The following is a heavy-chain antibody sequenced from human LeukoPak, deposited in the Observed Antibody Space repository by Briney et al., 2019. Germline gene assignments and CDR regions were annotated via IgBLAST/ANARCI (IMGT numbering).Heavy chain of an antibody. CDR3: AKDRCSNGVGCYYYYMDV. Sequence: GGSLRLSCAASGFTFSSYGMHWVRQAPGKGLEWGAVISYDGSNKYYADSVKGRFTISRDNSKNTLYLQMNSLRAEDTAVYYCAKDRCSNGVGCYYYYMDVWGKGTTVTISS. CDR2: ISYDGSNK. CDR1: GFTFSSYG. D-gene: IGHD2-8*01. V-gene: IGHV3-30*18. J-gene: IGHJ6*03.